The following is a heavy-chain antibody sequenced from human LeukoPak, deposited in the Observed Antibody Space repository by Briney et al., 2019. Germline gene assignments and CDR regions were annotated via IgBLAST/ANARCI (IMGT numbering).Heavy chain of an antibody. V-gene: IGHV3-30*04. CDR3: ARDEGGTTLDY. J-gene: IGHJ4*02. Sequence: PGRSLRLSCAASGFTFSSYAMNWVRQAPGKGLEWVAVISYDGSNKYYADSVKGRFTISRDNSKNTLYLQMNSLRAEDTAVYYCARDEGGTTLDYWGQGTLVTVSS. CDR1: GFTFSSYA. D-gene: IGHD1-1*01. CDR2: ISYDGSNK.